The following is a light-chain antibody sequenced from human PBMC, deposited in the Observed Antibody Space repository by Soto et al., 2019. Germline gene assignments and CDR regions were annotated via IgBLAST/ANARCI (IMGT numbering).Light chain of an antibody. CDR2: GAS. V-gene: IGKV1-27*01. CDR1: QGIRTF. J-gene: IGKJ4*01. CDR3: QRYNNWPLT. Sequence: DIQMTQSPSSLSASVGDRVTITCRASQGIRTFLAWYQQKPGKVPKLLIYGASTLQSGVPSRFSGSGSGTDFALTISSLQPEDVATYYCQRYNNWPLTFGGGTKVESK.